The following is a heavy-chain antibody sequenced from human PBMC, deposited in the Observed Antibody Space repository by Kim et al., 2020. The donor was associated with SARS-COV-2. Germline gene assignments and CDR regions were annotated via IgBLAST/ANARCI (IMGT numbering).Heavy chain of an antibody. D-gene: IGHD7-27*01. CDR1: GGSFSGYY. CDR2: INHSGST. V-gene: IGHV4-34*01. Sequence: SETLSLTCDVYGGSFSGYYWSWIRQPPGKGLEWIGEINHSGSTNYNPSLKSRVTISVDTSKNQFSLKLSSVTAADTAVYYCAKNWETHFAYWGQGTLVTV. CDR3: AKNWETHFAY. J-gene: IGHJ4*02.